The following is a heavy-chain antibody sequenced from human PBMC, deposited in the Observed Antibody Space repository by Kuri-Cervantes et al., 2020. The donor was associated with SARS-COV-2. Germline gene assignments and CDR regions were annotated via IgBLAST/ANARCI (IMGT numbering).Heavy chain of an antibody. CDR2: IWYDGSKK. Sequence: GGSLRLSCAASGFTFSSYSMNWVRQAPGKGLEWVAVIWYDGSKKDYADSVKGRFTISRDNSKNTLYLQMNSMRAEDTAVYYCARDWVGATEDHYFDYWGQGTLVTVSS. CDR3: ARDWVGATEDHYFDY. V-gene: IGHV3-33*08. CDR1: GFTFSSYS. J-gene: IGHJ4*02. D-gene: IGHD1-26*01.